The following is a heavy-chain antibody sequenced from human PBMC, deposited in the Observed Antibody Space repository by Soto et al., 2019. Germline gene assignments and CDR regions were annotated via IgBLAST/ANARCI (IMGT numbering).Heavy chain of an antibody. J-gene: IGHJ6*04. CDR1: GFTFSSYS. V-gene: IGHV3-48*01. Sequence: EVQLVETGGGLVQPGGSLRLSCVGSGFTFSSYSMNWVRQAPGKGLEWVSYISSSSSTIFYADSVKGRFAISRDNAKNSLYLQMNRLRAEDTAVYYCASAGNKNYYYCMDVWGKGTTVTVSS. D-gene: IGHD3-10*01. CDR2: ISSSSSTI. CDR3: ASAGNKNYYYCMDV.